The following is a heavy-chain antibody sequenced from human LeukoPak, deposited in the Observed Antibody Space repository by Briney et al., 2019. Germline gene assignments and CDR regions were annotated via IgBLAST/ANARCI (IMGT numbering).Heavy chain of an antibody. CDR3: ARESNDILTGYYVPYNWFDP. V-gene: IGHV1-18*01. Sequence: ASVKVSCKASGYTFTSYGISWVRQAPGQGLEWMGWISAYNGNTNYAQKLQGRVTMTTDTSTSTAYMELRNLRSDDTAVYYCARESNDILTGYYVPYNWFDPWGQGTLVTVSS. CDR2: ISAYNGNT. J-gene: IGHJ5*02. D-gene: IGHD3-9*01. CDR1: GYTFTSYG.